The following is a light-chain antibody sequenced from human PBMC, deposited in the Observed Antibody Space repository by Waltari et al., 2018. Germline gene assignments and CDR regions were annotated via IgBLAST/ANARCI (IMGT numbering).Light chain of an antibody. V-gene: IGLV1-36*01. CDR1: TPNIGSNA. Sequence: QSVLTQPPSVSEAPRQRVAIPCSGSTPNIGSNAVTWYQHLPGKAPKLLIYFDDLLSSGVSDRFSGSKSGTSASLAISGLQSEDEADYYCAAWDDSLKGVVFGGGTKLTVL. J-gene: IGLJ2*01. CDR3: AAWDDSLKGVV. CDR2: FDD.